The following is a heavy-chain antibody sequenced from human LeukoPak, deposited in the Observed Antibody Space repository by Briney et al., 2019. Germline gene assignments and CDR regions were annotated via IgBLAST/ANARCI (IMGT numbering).Heavy chain of an antibody. D-gene: IGHD5-18*01. CDR3: ARDRGGYSYGYDY. CDR2: ISSSSSYI. V-gene: IGHV3-21*01. CDR1: GFTFSSYS. Sequence: PGGSLRLSCAASGFTFSSYSMNWARQAPGKGLEWVSSISSSSSYIYYADSVKGRFTISRDNAKNSLYLQMNSLRAEDTAVYYCARDRGGYSYGYDYWGQGTLVTVSS. J-gene: IGHJ4*02.